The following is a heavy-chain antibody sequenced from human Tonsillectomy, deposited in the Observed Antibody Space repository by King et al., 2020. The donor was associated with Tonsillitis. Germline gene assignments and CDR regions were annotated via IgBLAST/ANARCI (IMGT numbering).Heavy chain of an antibody. Sequence: TLKESGPALVKPTQTLTLTCTFSGFSLSTSALCLSWIRQPPGKALEWLALIDWDDDKYYSTSLKTRSTISKDTSKNQVVLTMTTMDPVDTATYYCARISNDFWSGYADYWGQGTLVTVSS. V-gene: IGHV2-70*01. CDR1: GFSLSTSALC. D-gene: IGHD3-3*01. J-gene: IGHJ4*02. CDR3: ARISNDFWSGYADY. CDR2: IDWDDDK.